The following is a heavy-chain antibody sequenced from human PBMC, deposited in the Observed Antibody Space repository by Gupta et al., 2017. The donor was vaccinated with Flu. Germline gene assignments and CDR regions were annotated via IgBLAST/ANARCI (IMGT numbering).Heavy chain of an antibody. CDR3: ARDYIAVAGTVIGDY. V-gene: IGHV1-18*01. CDR2: ISAYNGNT. Sequence: QVQLVQSGAEVKKTGASVKVSCKASGYTFTSYGTSGARQAPGQGLEWMGWISAYNGNTNYAQKLQGRVTMTTDTSTSTAYMELRSLRADDTAVYYCARDYIAVAGTVIGDYWGQGTLVTVSS. D-gene: IGHD6-19*01. CDR1: GYTFTSYG. J-gene: IGHJ4*02.